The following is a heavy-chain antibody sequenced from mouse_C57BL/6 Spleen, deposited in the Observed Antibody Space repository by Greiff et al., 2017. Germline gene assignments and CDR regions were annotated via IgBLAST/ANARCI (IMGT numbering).Heavy chain of an antibody. CDR3: ASREERDYFYY. V-gene: IGHV1-84*01. J-gene: IGHJ2*01. Sequence: QVQLQQSGPELVKPGASVKISCKASGYTFPDYYINWVKKRPGQGLEWSGWIYPGSGNTKYNEKFKGKATLTVDTSSSTAYMQLSSLTSEDSAVYFCASREERDYFYYWGQGTTLTGSS. CDR1: GYTFPDYY. CDR2: IYPGSGNT.